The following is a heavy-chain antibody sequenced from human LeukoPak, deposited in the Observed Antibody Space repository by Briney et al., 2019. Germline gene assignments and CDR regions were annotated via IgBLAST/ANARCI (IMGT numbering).Heavy chain of an antibody. Sequence: GGSLRLSCVASGFTFSDYFIIWVRQAPGKGLEWIAYISNGGGTTYYTDSVKGRFTISRDNAKNSLYLQMNSLRAEDTALYYCAKDIEGTMVRGVYFDYWGQGTLVTVSS. D-gene: IGHD3-10*01. CDR2: ISNGGGTT. CDR3: AKDIEGTMVRGVYFDY. J-gene: IGHJ4*02. CDR1: GFTFSDYF. V-gene: IGHV3-11*01.